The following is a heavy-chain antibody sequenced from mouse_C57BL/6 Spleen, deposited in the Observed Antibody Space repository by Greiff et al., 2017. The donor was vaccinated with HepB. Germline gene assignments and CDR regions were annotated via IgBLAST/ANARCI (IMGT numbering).Heavy chain of an antibody. J-gene: IGHJ4*01. D-gene: IGHD1-1*01. V-gene: IGHV3-6*01. Sequence: ESGPGLVKPSQSLSLTCSVTGYSITSGYYWNWIRQFPGNKLEWMGYISYDGSNNYNPSLKNRISITRDTSKNQFFLKLNSVTTEDTATYYCAAVDYAMDYWGQGTSVTVSS. CDR1: GYSITSGYY. CDR3: AAVDYAMDY. CDR2: ISYDGSN.